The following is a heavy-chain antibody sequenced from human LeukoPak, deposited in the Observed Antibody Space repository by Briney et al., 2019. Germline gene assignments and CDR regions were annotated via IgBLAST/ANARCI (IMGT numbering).Heavy chain of an antibody. CDR2: ISDSGSDT. Sequence: GGSLRLACAASGFTFSRYGMSWVRQAPGKGLEWVSVISDSGSDTYYADSVKGRFTISRANSKNTVYLQMNSLRADDTAVYYCAIPDSSGFYFSIRFDYWGQRTLVTVSS. D-gene: IGHD3-22*01. V-gene: IGHV3-23*01. CDR3: AIPDSSGFYFSIRFDY. J-gene: IGHJ4*02. CDR1: GFTFSRYG.